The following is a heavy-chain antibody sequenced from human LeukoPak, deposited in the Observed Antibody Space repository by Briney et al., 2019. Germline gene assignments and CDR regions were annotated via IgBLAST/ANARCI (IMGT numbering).Heavy chain of an antibody. D-gene: IGHD3-10*01. Sequence: GGSLRLSCAASGFTFSSFAMTWVRQAPGKGLEWVSAISGSGDTTFYADSVKGRFTVSRDNSKNTLYLQMNSLRAEDTAVYYCAKANGRWFGELSFDYWGQGTLVTVSS. CDR3: AKANGRWFGELSFDY. CDR1: GFTFSSFA. J-gene: IGHJ4*02. V-gene: IGHV3-23*01. CDR2: ISGSGDTT.